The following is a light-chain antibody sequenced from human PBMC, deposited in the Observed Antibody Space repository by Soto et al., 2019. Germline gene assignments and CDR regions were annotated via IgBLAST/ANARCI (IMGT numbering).Light chain of an antibody. Sequence: AMQLTHPPSSGSAYVGDRVTMTSPASQAIRNDLVWFQQKPGKAPILLIYAASTLQSGVPPRFSGSGSGTDFTLTISSLQAEDFATYYCLQDYTYPRTFGGGTKVDIK. CDR2: AAS. V-gene: IGKV1-6*01. CDR1: QAIRND. J-gene: IGKJ4*01. CDR3: LQDYTYPRT.